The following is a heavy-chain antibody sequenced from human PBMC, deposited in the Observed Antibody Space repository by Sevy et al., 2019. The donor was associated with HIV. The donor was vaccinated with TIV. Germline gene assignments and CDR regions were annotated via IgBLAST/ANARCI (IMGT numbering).Heavy chain of an antibody. V-gene: IGHV3-48*03. CDR2: ISSSGSTI. J-gene: IGHJ3*02. CDR3: AKGYLTPGLRGAFDI. D-gene: IGHD2-21*01. CDR1: GFTFSSYE. Sequence: GGSLRLSCAASGFTFSSYEMNWVRQAPGKGLEWVSYISSSGSTIYYADSVKGRFTISRDNAKNSQYLQMNSLRAEDTAIYYCAKGYLTPGLRGAFDIWGQGTMVTVSS.